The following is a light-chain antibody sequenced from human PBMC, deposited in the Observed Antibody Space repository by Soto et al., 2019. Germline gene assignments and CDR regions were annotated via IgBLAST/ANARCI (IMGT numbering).Light chain of an antibody. CDR2: DAS. CDR1: QSVSSY. J-gene: IGKJ2*01. CDR3: QQRSNWPMYT. Sequence: EIVLTQSPATLSLSPGERATLSCRASQSVSSYLAWYQQKPGQAPRLLIYDASNRATGIPARFSGSGSGTDFPLTISSLEPEDFAVYYCQQRSNWPMYTFGRGTRLEIK. V-gene: IGKV3-11*01.